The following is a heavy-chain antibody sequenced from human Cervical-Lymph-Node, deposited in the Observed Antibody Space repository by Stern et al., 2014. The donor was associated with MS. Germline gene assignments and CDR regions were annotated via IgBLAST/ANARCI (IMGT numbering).Heavy chain of an antibody. J-gene: IGHJ4*02. V-gene: IGHV3-30-3*01. CDR1: GFTFSNYA. D-gene: IGHD3-10*01. CDR2: ISYDGSNK. Sequence: VQLVESGGGVVQPGRSLRLSCAASGFTFSNYAVHWVRQAPGKGLEWVAVISYDGSNKYYADYVKGRFTISRDNSKNTLYLQMNSLRDEDTAVYYCAREGGPGSYYLGYWGQGTLVTVSS. CDR3: AREGGPGSYYLGY.